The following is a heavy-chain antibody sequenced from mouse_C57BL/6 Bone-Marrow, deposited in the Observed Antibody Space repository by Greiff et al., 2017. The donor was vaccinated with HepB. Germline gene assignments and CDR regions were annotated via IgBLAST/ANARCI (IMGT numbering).Heavy chain of an antibody. V-gene: IGHV1-72*01. J-gene: IGHJ2*01. CDR2: IDPNSGGT. D-gene: IGHD1-1*01. Sequence: VKVVESGAELVRPGASVKLSCTASGFNIKDDYMHWVKQRPEQGLEWIGRIDPNSGGTKYNEKFKSKATLTVDKPSSTAYMQLSSLTSEDSAVYYCARLGYYGSNWGQGTTLTVSS. CDR1: GFNIKDDY. CDR3: ARLGYYGSN.